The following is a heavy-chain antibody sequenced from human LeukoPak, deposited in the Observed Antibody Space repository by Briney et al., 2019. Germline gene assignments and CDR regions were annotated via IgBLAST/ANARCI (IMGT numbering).Heavy chain of an antibody. CDR3: AKDRRQWPTDFDY. CDR1: GFTFSIYS. Sequence: PGGSLRLSCAASGFTFSIYSMNWVRQAPGEGLEWVSKISSDSSSIYYADSVKGRFTISRDNSKNTLYLQMNSLRAEDTAVYYCAKDRRQWPTDFDYWGQGALVTVSS. D-gene: IGHD6-19*01. CDR2: ISSDSSSI. J-gene: IGHJ4*02. V-gene: IGHV3-48*01.